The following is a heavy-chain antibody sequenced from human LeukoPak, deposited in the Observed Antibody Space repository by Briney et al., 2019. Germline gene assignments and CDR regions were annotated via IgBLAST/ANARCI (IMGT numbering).Heavy chain of an antibody. CDR3: AWLDILTGYSSDY. CDR2: MNPNSGNT. Sequence: GASVKVSCKASGYTFTSYDINWVRQATGQGLEWMGWMNPNSGNTGYAQKFQGRVTMTRNTSISTAYMELSSLRSEGTAVYYCAWLDILTGYSSDYWGQGTLVTVSS. V-gene: IGHV1-8*01. J-gene: IGHJ4*02. D-gene: IGHD3-9*01. CDR1: GYTFTSYD.